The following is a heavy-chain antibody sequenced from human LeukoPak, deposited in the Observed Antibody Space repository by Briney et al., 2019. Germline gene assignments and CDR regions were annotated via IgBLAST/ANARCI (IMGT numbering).Heavy chain of an antibody. V-gene: IGHV3-23*01. CDR1: GFTFNDYY. J-gene: IGHJ4*02. D-gene: IGHD3-9*01. CDR2: ISRSDGST. CDR3: APRGSAGILTGYYDY. Sequence: GGSLRLSCAASGFTFNDYYMSWVRQAPGKGLEWVSSISRSDGSTYYADSVKGRFTISRDNSKNTLYLQMNSLRAEDTAVYYCAPRGSAGILTGYYDYWGQGTLVTVSS.